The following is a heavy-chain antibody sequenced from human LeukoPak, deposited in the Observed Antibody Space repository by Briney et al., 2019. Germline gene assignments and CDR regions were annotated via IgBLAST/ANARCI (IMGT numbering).Heavy chain of an antibody. Sequence: VASVKVSCKASGYTFTDYYIVWVRQAPGQGLEWMGWIDPNSGGTNYVQMFQGRVTMTRDTSISTAYMDLSRLRSDDTAVYYCARDRAATTVDYWGQGTLVTVSS. J-gene: IGHJ4*02. V-gene: IGHV1-2*02. CDR2: IDPNSGGT. CDR3: ARDRAATTVDY. CDR1: GYTFTDYY. D-gene: IGHD1-7*01.